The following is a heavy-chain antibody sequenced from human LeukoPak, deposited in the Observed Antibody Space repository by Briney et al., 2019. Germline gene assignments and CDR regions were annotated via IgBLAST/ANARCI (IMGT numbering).Heavy chain of an antibody. V-gene: IGHV4-30-2*01. CDR3: ARGGGWFDP. J-gene: IGHJ5*02. CDR1: GGSISSGGYS. D-gene: IGHD2-15*01. Sequence: AQTLSLTCVVSGGSISSGGYSGNWIRQPPGKALEYIGYFYHGGSAYYNPSLKSRVTISIDRSNNQFSLNLTSVTAADTAVYYCARGGGWFDPWGQGTLVTVSS. CDR2: FYHGGSA.